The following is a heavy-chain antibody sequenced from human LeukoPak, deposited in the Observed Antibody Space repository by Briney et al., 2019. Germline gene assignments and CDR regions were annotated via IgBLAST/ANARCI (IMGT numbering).Heavy chain of an antibody. Sequence: SETLSLTCTVSGGSISSYYWSWIRQPPGKGLEWIGYIYYSGSTNYNPSLKSRVTISVDTSKNQFSLKLSSVTAADTAVYYCARDHLLGGFDPWGQGTLVTVSS. CDR2: IYYSGST. J-gene: IGHJ5*02. CDR3: ARDHLLGGFDP. CDR1: GGSISSYY. V-gene: IGHV4-59*01. D-gene: IGHD3-16*01.